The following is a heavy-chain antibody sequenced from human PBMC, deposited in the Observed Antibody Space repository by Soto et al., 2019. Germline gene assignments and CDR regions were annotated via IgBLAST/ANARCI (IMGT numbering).Heavy chain of an antibody. D-gene: IGHD3-22*01. V-gene: IGHV1-18*01. CDR1: GYTFTTYG. CDR3: ARGPTDYYDNSGDYFLDY. J-gene: IGHJ4*02. CDR2: ISTYNGNT. Sequence: QVQLVQSGAEVKKPGASVKVSCKASGYTFTTYGMSWVRQAPGQGLDWMGWISTYNGNTKYAERLQGRVTMTTDTTTSTAYMELRILRSDDTAVYYCARGPTDYYDNSGDYFLDYWGQGTLGTVSS.